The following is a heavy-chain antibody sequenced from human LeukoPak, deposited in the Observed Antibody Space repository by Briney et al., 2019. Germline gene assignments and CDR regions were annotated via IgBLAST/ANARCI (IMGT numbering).Heavy chain of an antibody. J-gene: IGHJ4*02. Sequence: GGSLRLSCAASGFTFSRHWMTWVRQAPGKGLEWVANIKHDGSEKNYVDSVKGRFTISRDNAKNSLYLQMNSLRAEDTAVYYCARLRQQLAPGGSGFDYWGQGTLVTVSS. CDR1: GFTFSRHW. CDR3: ARLRQQLAPGGSGFDY. CDR2: IKHDGSEK. V-gene: IGHV3-7*01. D-gene: IGHD6-13*01.